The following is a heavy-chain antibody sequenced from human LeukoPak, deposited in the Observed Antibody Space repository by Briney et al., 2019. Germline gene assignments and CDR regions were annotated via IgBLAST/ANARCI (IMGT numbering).Heavy chain of an antibody. CDR3: ARDFYYYDSGGYYYYYYYMDV. CDR2: INPNSGGT. CDR1: GYTFTGYY. D-gene: IGHD3-22*01. J-gene: IGHJ6*03. Sequence: ASVKVSCKASGYTFTGYYMHWVRQAPGQGLEWMGWINPNSGGTNYAQKFQGRVTMTRDTSISTAYMELSRLRSDDTAVYYCARDFYYYDSGGYYYYYYYMDVWGKGTTVTVSS. V-gene: IGHV1-2*02.